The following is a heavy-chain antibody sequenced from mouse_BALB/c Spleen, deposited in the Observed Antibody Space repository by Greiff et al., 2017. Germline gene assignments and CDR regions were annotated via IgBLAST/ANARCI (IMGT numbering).Heavy chain of an antibody. CDR2: IDPENGDT. CDR1: GFNIKDYY. J-gene: IGHJ2*01. Sequence: EVQLQQSGAELVRSGASVKLSCTASGFNIKDYYMHWVKQRPEQGLEWIGWIDPENGDTEYAPKFQGKATMTADTSSNTAYLPLSSLTSEDTAVYYCNAGGGHYFPFDDWGQGTTLTVSS. V-gene: IGHV14-4*02. CDR3: NAGGGHYFPFDD. D-gene: IGHD2-1*01.